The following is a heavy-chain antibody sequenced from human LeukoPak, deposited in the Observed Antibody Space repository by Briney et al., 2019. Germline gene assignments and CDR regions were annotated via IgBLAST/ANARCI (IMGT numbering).Heavy chain of an antibody. CDR1: GYTFTSYD. Sequence: GASVKVSCKASGYTFTSYDINWVRQATGQGLEWMGWMNPNSGNTGYAQKFQGRVTITRNTSISTAYMELSSLRSEDTAVYYCARGLREWLSDQDYYYYYYMDVWGKGTTVTVSS. D-gene: IGHD3-3*01. CDR3: ARGLREWLSDQDYYYYYYMDV. CDR2: MNPNSGNT. V-gene: IGHV1-8*03. J-gene: IGHJ6*03.